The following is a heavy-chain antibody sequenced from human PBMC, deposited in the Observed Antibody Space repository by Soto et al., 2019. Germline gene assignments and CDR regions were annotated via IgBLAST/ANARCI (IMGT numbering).Heavy chain of an antibody. V-gene: IGHV4-59*01. J-gene: IGHJ6*02. D-gene: IGHD5-12*01. CDR1: GGSISSYY. CDR2: IYYSGST. CDR3: ARTNIVATIRAYYYYGMDV. Sequence: QVQLQESGPGLVKPSETLSLTCTVSGGSISSYYWSWIRQPPGKGLEWIGYIYYSGSTNYNPSLKSLVTISVDTSKNQFSLKLSAVTAADTAVYYCARTNIVATIRAYYYYGMDVWGQGTTVTVSS.